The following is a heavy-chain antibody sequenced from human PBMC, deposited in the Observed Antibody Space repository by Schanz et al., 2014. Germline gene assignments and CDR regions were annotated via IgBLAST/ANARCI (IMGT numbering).Heavy chain of an antibody. CDR2: MYINSGST. D-gene: IGHD5-12*01. V-gene: IGHV3-53*01. CDR3: ARDGGRDGYNLAFDV. CDR1: GFTVNTNY. Sequence: EVQLVQSGGGLIQPGGSLRLSCGVSGFTVNTNYMSWVRQAPGKGLEWISSMYINSGSTQYADSVKGRFIISRDSSKNTLFLQMNSLRAEDTAVYFCARDGGRDGYNLAFDVWGQGTLVTVSS. J-gene: IGHJ3*01.